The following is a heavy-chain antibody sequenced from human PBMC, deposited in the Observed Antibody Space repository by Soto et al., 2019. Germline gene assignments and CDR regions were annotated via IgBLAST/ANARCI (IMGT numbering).Heavy chain of an antibody. J-gene: IGHJ4*02. CDR3: ARGISGSWYGDYFDY. D-gene: IGHD6-13*01. CDR2: INHSGST. Sequence: QVQLQQWGAGLLKPSETLSLTCAVYGGSFSGYYWSWIRQPPGKGLEWIGEINHSGSTNYNPSLKSRVTISVDTSKNQFSLKLSSVTAADTAVYYCARGISGSWYGDYFDYWGQGTLVTVSS. V-gene: IGHV4-34*01. CDR1: GGSFSGYY.